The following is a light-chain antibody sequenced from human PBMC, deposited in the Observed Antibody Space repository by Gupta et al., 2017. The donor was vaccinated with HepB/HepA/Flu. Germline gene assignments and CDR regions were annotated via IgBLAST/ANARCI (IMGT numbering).Light chain of an antibody. CDR2: GAS. J-gene: IGKJ4*01. CDR1: QGLGHN. Sequence: EIVMTQSPVTLSVSPGERVTLSCRAIQGLGHNLAWYHQKPGQAPRLLIYGASSRANGFPLRFSGSGSWTXFTLTIXSLQSEDVAVFYCQQYNSWPITFGXGTKVEIK. CDR3: QQYNSWPIT. V-gene: IGKV3-15*01.